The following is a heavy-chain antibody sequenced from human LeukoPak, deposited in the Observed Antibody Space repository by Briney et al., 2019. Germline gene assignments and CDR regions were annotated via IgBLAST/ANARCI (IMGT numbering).Heavy chain of an antibody. CDR3: ARVTGSIDY. V-gene: IGHV1-8*01. Sequence: ASVKVSCKPSGYTFTSYDINWVRQAPGQGLEWMGWMNPKSGNTGYAQKFQGRVTMTRDTSISTAYMELGSVRSEDTAVYYCARVTGSIDYWGQGTLVTVSS. J-gene: IGHJ4*02. D-gene: IGHD1-26*01. CDR2: MNPKSGNT. CDR1: GYTFTSYD.